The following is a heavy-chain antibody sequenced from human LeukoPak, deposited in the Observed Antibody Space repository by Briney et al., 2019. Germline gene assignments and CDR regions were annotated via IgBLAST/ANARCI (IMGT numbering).Heavy chain of an antibody. CDR3: AKAGHDYGDQNYYFDY. D-gene: IGHD4-17*01. CDR2: ISYDGSNK. V-gene: IGHV3-30*18. J-gene: IGHJ4*02. CDR1: GFTFSSYG. Sequence: GRSLRLSCAASGFTFSSYGMHWVRQAPGKGLEWVAVISYDGSNKYYADSVKGRFTISRDNSKNTLYLQMNSLRAEDTAVYYCAKAGHDYGDQNYYFDYWGQGTLVTVSS.